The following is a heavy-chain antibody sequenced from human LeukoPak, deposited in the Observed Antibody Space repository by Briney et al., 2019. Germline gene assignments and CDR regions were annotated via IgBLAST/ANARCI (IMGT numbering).Heavy chain of an antibody. Sequence: PGGSLRLSCSASGFTFSTYWMSWVRQAPGKGLEWVANMKRDGSEIYYVDSVRGRFTISRDNARSSLYLQMNSLRAEDTAVYYCARGGPVGWYGNLPYYFDYWGQGTLVTVSS. V-gene: IGHV3-7*01. CDR2: MKRDGSEI. D-gene: IGHD6-19*01. J-gene: IGHJ4*02. CDR3: ARGGPVGWYGNLPYYFDY. CDR1: GFTFSTYW.